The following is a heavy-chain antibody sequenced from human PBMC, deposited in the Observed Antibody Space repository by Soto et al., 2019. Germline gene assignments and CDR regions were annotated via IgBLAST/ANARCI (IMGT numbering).Heavy chain of an antibody. CDR3: ARADCSGGSCYSYYGMDV. CDR1: GGTFSSYA. CDR2: IIPIFGTA. Sequence: SVKVSCKASGGTFSSYAISWVRQAPGQGLEWMGGIIPIFGTANYAQKFQGRVTITADKSTSTAYMGLSSLRSEDTAVYYCARADCSGGSCYSYYGMDVWGQGTTVTVSS. D-gene: IGHD2-15*01. J-gene: IGHJ6*02. V-gene: IGHV1-69*06.